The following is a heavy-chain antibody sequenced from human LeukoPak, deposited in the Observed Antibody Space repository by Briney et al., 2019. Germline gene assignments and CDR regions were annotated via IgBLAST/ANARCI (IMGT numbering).Heavy chain of an antibody. J-gene: IGHJ2*01. CDR2: IDTAGDT. CDR1: GFTFSSYD. Sequence: PGGSLRLSCAASGFTFSSYDMHWVRQPTGKGLEWVSAIDTAGDTYYPGSVKGRFTISRENAKNSLYLQMNSLRAEDTAVYYCAKDSASGGDSWGYFDLRGRGTQVTVSS. D-gene: IGHD2-21*02. V-gene: IGHV3-13*04. CDR3: AKDSASGGDSWGYFDL.